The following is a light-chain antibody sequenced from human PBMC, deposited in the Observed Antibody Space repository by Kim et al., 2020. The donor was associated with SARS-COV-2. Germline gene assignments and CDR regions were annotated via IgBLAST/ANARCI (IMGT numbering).Light chain of an antibody. CDR3: QQYYASPWT. J-gene: IGKJ1*01. V-gene: IGKV4-1*01. CDR1: QSVLYSSNNNNY. CDR2: WAS. Sequence: ATMHCKSSQSVLYSSNNNNYLAWYQQKPGQPPKLLIYWASTRESGVPDRFSGSGSGTDFTLTISGLQAEDVAVYYCQQYYASPWTFGQGTKVDIK.